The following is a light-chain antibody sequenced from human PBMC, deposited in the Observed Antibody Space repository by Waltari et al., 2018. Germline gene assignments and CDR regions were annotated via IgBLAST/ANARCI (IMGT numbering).Light chain of an antibody. J-gene: IGKJ1*01. Sequence: DIVMTQSPLSLPVTPGEPASISCKSSQSLLHSNGYNYLHWYLQKAGQSPQVLIYLGSIPASRGPDRVRCRGSGTEFTLKINRVEAEDVGVYYCMQDLQTRTFGQGTKVEIK. V-gene: IGKV2-28*01. CDR1: QSLLHSNGYNY. CDR3: MQDLQTRT. CDR2: LGS.